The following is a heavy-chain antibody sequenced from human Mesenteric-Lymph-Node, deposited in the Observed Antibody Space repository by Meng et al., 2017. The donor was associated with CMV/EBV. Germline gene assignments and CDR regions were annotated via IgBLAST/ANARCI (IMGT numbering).Heavy chain of an antibody. Sequence: GESLKISCKGSGYTFTGYYMHWVRQAPGQGLEWMGWINPNSGGTNYAQKFQGRVTMTRDTSISTAYMELSRLRSDDTAVYYCARSRDTMIVVVITNSLGAFDIWGQGTMVTVSS. D-gene: IGHD3-22*01. CDR3: ARSRDTMIVVVITNSLGAFDI. CDR1: GYTFTGYY. CDR2: INPNSGGT. V-gene: IGHV1-2*02. J-gene: IGHJ3*02.